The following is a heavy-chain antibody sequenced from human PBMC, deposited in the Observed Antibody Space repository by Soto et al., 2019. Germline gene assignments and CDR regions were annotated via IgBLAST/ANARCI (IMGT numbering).Heavy chain of an antibody. Sequence: QVQLVQSGTEVKKPGSSVKVSCKASGGTFRIYAISWVRQAPGQGLEWMGQIIPMFGSATYAQKFQGRVTISADESTSTGYVELRSLRSDDTAVYYCAREGSISGSSVHFHDWGQGTLVTVSS. D-gene: IGHD3-10*01. CDR1: GGTFRIYA. CDR3: AREGSISGSSVHFHD. J-gene: IGHJ1*01. CDR2: IIPMFGSA. V-gene: IGHV1-69*01.